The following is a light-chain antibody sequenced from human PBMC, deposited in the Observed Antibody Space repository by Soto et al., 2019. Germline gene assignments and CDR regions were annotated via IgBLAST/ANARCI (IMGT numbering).Light chain of an antibody. CDR3: QLYYSYPRT. Sequence: AIRMTQSPSSLSASTGDRVTITCRASQGISSYLAWYQQKPGKAPKLLIYAASTLQSGVPSRFSGSGSGTDFTLTISCLQSEDFATYYCQLYYSYPRTFGQGTKLEIK. CDR2: AAS. J-gene: IGKJ2*01. V-gene: IGKV1-8*01. CDR1: QGISSY.